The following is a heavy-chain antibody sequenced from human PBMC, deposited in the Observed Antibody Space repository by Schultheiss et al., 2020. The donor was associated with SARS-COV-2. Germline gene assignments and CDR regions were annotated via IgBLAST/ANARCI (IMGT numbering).Heavy chain of an antibody. CDR3: TTGAMILVLWGY. D-gene: IGHD3-22*01. CDR1: GFTFSSYA. CDR2: INRDGSST. Sequence: GGSLRLSCAASGFTFSSYAMHWVRQAPGKGLVWVSRINRDGSSTSYADSVKGRFTISRDNSKNTLYLQMNSLRAEDTAVYYCTTGAMILVLWGYWGQGTLVTVSS. V-gene: IGHV3-74*01. J-gene: IGHJ4*02.